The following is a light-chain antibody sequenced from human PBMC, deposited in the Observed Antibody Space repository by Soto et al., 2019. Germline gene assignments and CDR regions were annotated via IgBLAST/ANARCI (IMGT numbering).Light chain of an antibody. CDR3: AAWDDSLNGFVV. CDR2: SNN. J-gene: IGLJ2*01. CDR1: SSNIGSNT. Sequence: QSVLTQPPSASGTPGQRVTISCSGSSSNIGSNTVNWYQQLPGTAPKLLIYSNNQRPSGVPDRFSGSKPGTSASLAISGLQSEDEADYYCAAWDDSLNGFVVFGGGTQLTVL. V-gene: IGLV1-44*01.